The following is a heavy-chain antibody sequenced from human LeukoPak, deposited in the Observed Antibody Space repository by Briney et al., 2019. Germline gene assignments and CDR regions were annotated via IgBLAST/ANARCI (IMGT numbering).Heavy chain of an antibody. J-gene: IGHJ6*03. Sequence: ETLSLTCTVSDGSISSSSYYWGWVRRTPGKGLEWVSSITTSSSYMFYADSVRGRFTISRDNAENSLYLQMNSLRDEDTAVYYCARDPYSGGYGAYYYYYMDVWGKGTTVTFSS. V-gene: IGHV3-21*01. CDR1: DGSISSSSYY. CDR2: ITTSSSYM. D-gene: IGHD6-19*01. CDR3: ARDPYSGGYGAYYYYYMDV.